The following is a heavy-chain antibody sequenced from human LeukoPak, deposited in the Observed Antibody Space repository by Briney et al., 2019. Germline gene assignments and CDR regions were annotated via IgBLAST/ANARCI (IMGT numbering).Heavy chain of an antibody. CDR2: IIPIFGTA. J-gene: IGHJ4*02. D-gene: IGHD6-6*01. CDR3: ARDTASSAYDY. Sequence: SVKVSCKASGDTLNADDTFSSVAFSWVRQAPGQGLEWMGGIIPIFGTANYAQKFQGRVTITTDESTSTAYMELSSLRSEDTAVYYCARDTASSAYDYWGQGTLVTVSS. V-gene: IGHV1-69*05. CDR1: GDTLNADDTFSSVA.